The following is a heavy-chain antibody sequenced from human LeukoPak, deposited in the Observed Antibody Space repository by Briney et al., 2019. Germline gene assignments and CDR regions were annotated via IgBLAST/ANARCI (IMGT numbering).Heavy chain of an antibody. CDR3: ATGTWGSFDY. CDR1: GFTFSSYW. J-gene: IGHJ4*02. D-gene: IGHD3-16*01. CDR2: LNSAGSIT. V-gene: IGHV3-74*01. Sequence: GGSLRLSCAASGFTFSSYWRNWVRQAPGEGLVWVSRLNSAGSITSYADSVKGRFTISRDNAKNTLYLQMNSLRAEDTAVYYCATGTWGSFDYWGQGALVTVSS.